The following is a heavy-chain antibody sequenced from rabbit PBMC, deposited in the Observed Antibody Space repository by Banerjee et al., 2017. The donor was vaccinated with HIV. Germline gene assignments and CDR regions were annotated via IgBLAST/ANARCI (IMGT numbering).Heavy chain of an antibody. D-gene: IGHD1-1*01. Sequence: QSLEESGGDLVKPGASLTLTCTASGFSFSSSYYICWVRQAPGKGLEWIACIYVGSGGSTYYASWAKGRFTISRTSSTTVTLQMTRLTAADTATYFCARWPTSTVSLDLWGQGTLVTVS. CDR2: IYVGSGGST. V-gene: IGHV1S40*01. J-gene: IGHJ4*01. CDR1: GFSFSSSYY. CDR3: ARWPTSTVSLDL.